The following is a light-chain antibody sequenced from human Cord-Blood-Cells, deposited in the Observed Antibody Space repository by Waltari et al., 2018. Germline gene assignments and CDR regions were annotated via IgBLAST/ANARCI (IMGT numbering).Light chain of an antibody. J-gene: IGLJ1*01. CDR3: CSYAGSSTYV. CDR2: EGS. CDR1: SSDVGSYNL. V-gene: IGLV2-23*01. Sequence: QSALTQPASVSGSPGQSITISCTGTSSDVGSYNLVSWSQQPPGKAPKRMIYEGSKRPSGVSNRFSGSKSGNTASLTISGLQAEDEADYYCCSYAGSSTYVFGTGTKVTVL.